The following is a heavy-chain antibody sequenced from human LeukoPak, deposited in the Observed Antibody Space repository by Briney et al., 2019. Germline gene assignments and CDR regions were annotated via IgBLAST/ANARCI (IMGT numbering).Heavy chain of an antibody. CDR2: IYYSGST. Sequence: SETLSLTCTVSGGPISSYYWSWIRQPPGKGLEWIGYIYYSGSTNYNPSLKSRVTISVDTSKNQFSLKLSSVTAADTAVYYCARRVIQLWGGDAFDIWGQGTMVTVSS. V-gene: IGHV4-59*08. CDR3: ARRVIQLWGGDAFDI. D-gene: IGHD5-18*01. J-gene: IGHJ3*02. CDR1: GGPISSYY.